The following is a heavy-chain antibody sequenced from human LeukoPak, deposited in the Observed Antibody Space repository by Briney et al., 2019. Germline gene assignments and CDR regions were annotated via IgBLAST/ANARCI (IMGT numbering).Heavy chain of an antibody. V-gene: IGHV4-39*01. CDR1: GGSISSSTYY. J-gene: IGHJ3*02. CDR2: IYYSGST. Sequence: PSETLSLTCIVSGGSISSSTYYWGCIRQPPGKGLEWIGTIYYSGSTYYNPSLKSRVTISVDTSKNQFSLKLSSVTAADTAVYYCARLPSGGSLGAFDIWGQGTMVTVSS. CDR3: ARLPSGGSLGAFDI. D-gene: IGHD2-15*01.